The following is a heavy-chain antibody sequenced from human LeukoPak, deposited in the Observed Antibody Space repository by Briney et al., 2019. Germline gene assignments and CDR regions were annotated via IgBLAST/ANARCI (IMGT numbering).Heavy chain of an antibody. D-gene: IGHD3-22*01. V-gene: IGHV3-49*01. CDR3: ARAPRHYDSSAPGRYYYMDV. CDR2: IRSKAYGGTT. Sequence: PGRSLRLSCTASGFTFGDYAMSWFRQAPGKGLEWVGFIRSKAYGGTTEYTASVKGRFTISRDDSKSIAYLQMNSLRAEDTAVYYCARAPRHYDSSAPGRYYYMDVWGKGTTVTVSS. J-gene: IGHJ6*03. CDR1: GFTFGDYA.